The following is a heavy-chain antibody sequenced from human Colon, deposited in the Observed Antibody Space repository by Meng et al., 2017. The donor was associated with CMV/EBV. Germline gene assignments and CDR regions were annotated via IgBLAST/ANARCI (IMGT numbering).Heavy chain of an antibody. Sequence: GESLKISRAASGFTFSSYEMNWVRQAPGKGLEWVSYISSSGSTIYYADSVKGRFTISRDNAKNSLFLQMDGLRDEDTAVYYCATGSAVSDFGAATYWGQGMLVTVSS. CDR3: ATGSAVSDFGAATY. CDR1: GFTFSSYE. V-gene: IGHV3-48*03. CDR2: ISSSGSTI. D-gene: IGHD6-19*01. J-gene: IGHJ4*02.